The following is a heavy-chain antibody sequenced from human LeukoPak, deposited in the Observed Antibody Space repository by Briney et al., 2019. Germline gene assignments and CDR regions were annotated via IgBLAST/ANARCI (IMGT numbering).Heavy chain of an antibody. CDR3: AKTLVGVTYYMDV. V-gene: IGHV3-30*02. CDR2: IRYDGSNK. Sequence: GGSLRLSCAASGFTFSSYDMHWVRQAPGKGLEWVAFIRYDGSNKYYADSVKGRFTISRDNSKNTLYLQMNSLRVEDTALYFCAKTLVGVTYYMDVWGKGTTVTVSS. D-gene: IGHD1-26*01. J-gene: IGHJ6*03. CDR1: GFTFSSYD.